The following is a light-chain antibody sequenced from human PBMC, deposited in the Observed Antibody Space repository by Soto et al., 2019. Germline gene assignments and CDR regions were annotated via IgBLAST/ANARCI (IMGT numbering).Light chain of an antibody. CDR2: DAS. J-gene: IGKJ1*01. CDR1: QSIANDY. V-gene: IGKV3-20*01. CDR3: QQYGGSPWT. Sequence: EVALTQSPGTLSLSPGARATLSCRASQSIANDYLTWYQQKPGQAPRVLIYDASTRAAGIPDRFSGSGSGTDFTLTISRLEPEDSAVYYCQQYGGSPWTFGQGNKVDI.